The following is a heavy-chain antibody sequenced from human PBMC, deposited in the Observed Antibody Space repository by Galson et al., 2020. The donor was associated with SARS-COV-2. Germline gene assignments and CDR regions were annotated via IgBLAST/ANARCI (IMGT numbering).Heavy chain of an antibody. CDR1: GYTFTGYY. D-gene: IGHD3-9*01. J-gene: IGHJ6*03. CDR3: AIGSNSRYDILTGYYPYYYMDV. V-gene: IGHV1-2*06. Sequence: ASVKVSCKASGYTFTGYYMHWVRQAPGQGLEWMGRINPNSGGTNYAQKFQGRVTMTRDTSISTAYMELSRLRSDDTAVYYCAIGSNSRYDILTGYYPYYYMDVWGKGTTVTISS. CDR2: INPNSGGT.